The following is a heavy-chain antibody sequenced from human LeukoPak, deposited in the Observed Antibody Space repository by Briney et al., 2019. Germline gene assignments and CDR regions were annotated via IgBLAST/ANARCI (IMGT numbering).Heavy chain of an antibody. D-gene: IGHD7-27*01. V-gene: IGHV4-61*02. J-gene: IGHJ3*02. CDR3: VRDRAGDSFDI. Sequence: SETLSLTCTVSGGSISSGNYYWTWIRQTAAKGLEWIGRIHTSGSTNYNPSLESRVAISIDMSKNQFSLNWNSVTAADTGVYYCVRDRAGDSFDIWSQGTMVTVSS. CDR2: IHTSGST. CDR1: GGSISSGNYY.